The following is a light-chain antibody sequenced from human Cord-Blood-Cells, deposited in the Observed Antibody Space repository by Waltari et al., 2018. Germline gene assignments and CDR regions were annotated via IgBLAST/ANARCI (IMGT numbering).Light chain of an antibody. CDR3: CSYAGSYTWV. CDR2: DVS. V-gene: IGLV2-11*01. CDR1: SSDAGCYNY. J-gene: IGLJ3*02. Sequence: QSALTQPRPVSGSPGQSVTIPCTGTSSDAGCYNYLCWYQQHPGKAPKLMIYDVSKRPSGVPDRFSGSKSGNTASLTISGLQAEDEADYYCCSYAGSYTWVFGGGTKLTVL.